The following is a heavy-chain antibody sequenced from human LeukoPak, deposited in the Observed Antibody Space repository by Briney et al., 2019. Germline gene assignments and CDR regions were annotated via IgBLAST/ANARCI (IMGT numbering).Heavy chain of an antibody. Sequence: SETLSLTCTVSGYSISSGYYWGWIRQPPGKGLEWIGSIYHSGTTYYNPSLKSRVTISVDTSKDQFSLKLSSVTAADTAVYYCARGGSYARNDFWGQGTLVTVSS. J-gene: IGHJ4*02. V-gene: IGHV4-38-2*02. CDR1: GYSISSGYY. CDR3: ARGGSYARNDF. CDR2: IYHSGTT. D-gene: IGHD1-26*01.